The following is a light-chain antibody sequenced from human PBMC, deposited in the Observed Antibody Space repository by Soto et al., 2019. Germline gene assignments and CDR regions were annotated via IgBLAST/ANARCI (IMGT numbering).Light chain of an antibody. CDR1: QSVSSN. J-gene: IGKJ5*01. CDR3: QQSYSAPIT. Sequence: EIVMTQSPATLSVCPGERATLSCRASQSVSSNLGWYQQKPGQAPMLLIYGASTRATGIPARFSGSGSGTDFTLTISRLQPEYFATYYCQQSYSAPITFGQGTRLEIK. V-gene: IGKV3-15*01. CDR2: GAS.